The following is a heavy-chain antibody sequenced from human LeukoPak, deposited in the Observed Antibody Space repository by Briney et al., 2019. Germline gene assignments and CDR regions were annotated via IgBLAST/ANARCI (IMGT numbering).Heavy chain of an antibody. V-gene: IGHV1-58*01. Sequence: SVKVSCKASGFTFTSSAVQWVRQARGQRLEWIGWIVVGSGDTNYAQKFQERVTITRDMSTSTAYMELSSLRSEDTAVYYCTAVMRYGYDYDYWGQGTLVTVSS. J-gene: IGHJ4*02. CDR3: TAVMRYGYDYDY. CDR1: GFTFTSSA. D-gene: IGHD5-12*01. CDR2: IVVGSGDT.